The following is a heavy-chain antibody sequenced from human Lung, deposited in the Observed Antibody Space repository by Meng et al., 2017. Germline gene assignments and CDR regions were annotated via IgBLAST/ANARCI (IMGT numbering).Heavy chain of an antibody. Sequence: QVQLQQLGAGLLKPSDTLSPTCVVSGGSFSDYYWSWIRQPPGKGLEWIGEINHSGSTNYNPSLESRATISVDTSQNNLSLKLSSVTAADSAVYYCARGPTTMAHDFDYWGQGTLVTVSS. J-gene: IGHJ4*02. CDR2: INHSGST. CDR3: ARGPTTMAHDFDY. CDR1: GGSFSDYY. V-gene: IGHV4-34*01. D-gene: IGHD4-11*01.